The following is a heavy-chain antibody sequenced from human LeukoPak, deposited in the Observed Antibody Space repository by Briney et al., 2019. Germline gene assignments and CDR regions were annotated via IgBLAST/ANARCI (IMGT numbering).Heavy chain of an antibody. CDR3: AREIAARTTGWFDP. J-gene: IGHJ5*02. V-gene: IGHV4-34*01. D-gene: IGHD6-6*01. Sequence: SETLSLTCAVYGGSFSGYYWSWIRQPPGKGLEWIGEINHSGSTTYNPSLKSRVTISVDTSKNQFSLKLRSVTAADTAVYYCAREIAARTTGWFDPWGQGALVTVSS. CDR2: INHSGST. CDR1: GGSFSGYY.